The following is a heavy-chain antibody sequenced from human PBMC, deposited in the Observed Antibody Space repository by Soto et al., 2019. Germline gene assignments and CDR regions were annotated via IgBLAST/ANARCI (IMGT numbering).Heavy chain of an antibody. V-gene: IGHV3-15*01. D-gene: IGHD4-17*01. J-gene: IGHJ4*02. CDR2: IKSKTDGGTI. Sequence: EVQLVESGGGLVKPGESLRLSCVASGFTFSNALMTWVRQAPGKGLEWVGRIKSKTDGGTIGYAAPVKGRFTISRDDSKNTLYLQMNSLRTEDTAVYYCTTTYGARDRGQGTLLIVPS. CDR1: GFTFSNAL. CDR3: TTTYGARD.